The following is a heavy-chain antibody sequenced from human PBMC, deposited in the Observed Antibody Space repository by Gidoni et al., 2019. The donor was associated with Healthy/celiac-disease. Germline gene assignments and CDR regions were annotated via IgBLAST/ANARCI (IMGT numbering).Heavy chain of an antibody. Sequence: QVQLVQSGAEVKKPGASVTVSCKASGYTFPSYYMHWVRPAPGQGLEWMGIIKPSGGSTSYEQKFQGRVTMTRDTATSTVYMELSSLRSEDTAVYYCARTDGGVTAAPLDAFDIWGQGTMVTVSS. CDR2: IKPSGGST. J-gene: IGHJ3*02. CDR1: GYTFPSYY. CDR3: ARTDGGVTAAPLDAFDI. V-gene: IGHV1-46*01. D-gene: IGHD2-21*02.